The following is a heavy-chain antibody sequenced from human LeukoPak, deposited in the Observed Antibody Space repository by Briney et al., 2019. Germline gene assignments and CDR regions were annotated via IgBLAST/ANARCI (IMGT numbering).Heavy chain of an antibody. CDR2: FDPEDGET. CDR3: ATPVYCSGGSCYP. Sequence: ASVKVSCKVSGYTLTKLSMHWVRQAPGKGLEWMGGFDPEDGETIYAQKFQGRLTTTEDASTDTAYMELSSLRSEDTPVYYCATPVYCSGGSCYPWGQGNLVTVSS. CDR1: GYTLTKLS. J-gene: IGHJ5*02. V-gene: IGHV1-24*01. D-gene: IGHD2-15*01.